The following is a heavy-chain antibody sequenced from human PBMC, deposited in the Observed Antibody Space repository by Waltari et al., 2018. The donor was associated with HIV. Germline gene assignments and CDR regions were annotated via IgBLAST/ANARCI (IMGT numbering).Heavy chain of an antibody. CDR3: AKDGTGRWFDP. CDR2: ISGSGGST. D-gene: IGHD1-1*01. Sequence: EVLLLESGGRLVQPGGSLRLSCAASLFPFISYALTGRRKASGKGLEWVSAISGSGGSTYYADSVKGRFTISRDNSKNTLYLQMNSLRAEDTAVYYCAKDGTGRWFDPWGQGTLVTVSS. V-gene: IGHV3-23*01. J-gene: IGHJ5*02. CDR1: LFPFISYA.